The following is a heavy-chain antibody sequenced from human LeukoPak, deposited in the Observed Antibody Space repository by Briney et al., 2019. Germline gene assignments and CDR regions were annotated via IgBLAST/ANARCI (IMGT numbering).Heavy chain of an antibody. CDR3: ARRYSLIYYYYGMDV. D-gene: IGHD3-9*01. Sequence: ASVKVSCKASGYTFTGYYMHWVRQAPGQGLEWMGWMNPNSGNTGYAQKFQGRVTMTRNTSISTAYMELSSLRSEDTAVYYCARRYSLIYYYYGMDVWGQGTTVTVSS. CDR1: GYTFTGYY. V-gene: IGHV1-8*02. CDR2: MNPNSGNT. J-gene: IGHJ6*02.